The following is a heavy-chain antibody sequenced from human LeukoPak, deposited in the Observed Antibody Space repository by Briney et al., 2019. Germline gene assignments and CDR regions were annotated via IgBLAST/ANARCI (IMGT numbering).Heavy chain of an antibody. J-gene: IGHJ4*02. CDR3: AWSHSPDIVVVPAAIDY. V-gene: IGHV4-39*01. Sequence: PSETLSLTCTVSGGSISSSSYYWGWIRQPPGKGLEWIGSIYYSGSTYYNPSLKSRVTISVDTSKNQFSLKLSSVTAADTAVYYCAWSHSPDIVVVPAAIDYWGQGTLVTVSS. D-gene: IGHD2-2*02. CDR2: IYYSGST. CDR1: GGSISSSSYY.